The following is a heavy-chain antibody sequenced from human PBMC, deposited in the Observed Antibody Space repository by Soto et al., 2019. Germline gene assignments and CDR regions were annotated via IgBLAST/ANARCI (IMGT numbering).Heavy chain of an antibody. J-gene: IGHJ5*02. CDR3: ARATHGAHWFDP. CDR2: TYYSSKWYN. CDR1: GDSVSSNSAT. V-gene: IGHV6-1*01. Sequence: QVQLQQSGPGLVQPSQTLSLTCAISGDSVSSNSATWNWIRQSPSRGLEWLGRTYYSSKWYNEYAVSVKSRIAINPDTSKNQFSPHLNSVTPEDTAVYSCARATHGAHWFDPWGQGTLVTVSS. D-gene: IGHD2-8*01.